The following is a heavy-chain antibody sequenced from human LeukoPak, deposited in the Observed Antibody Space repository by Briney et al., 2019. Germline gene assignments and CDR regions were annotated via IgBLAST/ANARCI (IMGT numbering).Heavy chain of an antibody. CDR1: GFSFRDYG. V-gene: IGHV3-30*02. Sequence: GGSLRLSCAASGFSFRDYGMHWVRQAPGKGLEWVAFILYDGTNKCYADSVKGRFTISRDNAKNSLYLQMNSLRAEDTAVYYCARYSSSWYYFHMDVWGKGTTVTVSS. CDR3: ARYSSSWYYFHMDV. J-gene: IGHJ6*03. D-gene: IGHD6-13*01. CDR2: ILYDGTNK.